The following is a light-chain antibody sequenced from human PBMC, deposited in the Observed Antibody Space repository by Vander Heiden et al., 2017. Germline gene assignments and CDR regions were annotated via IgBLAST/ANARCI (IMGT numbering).Light chain of an antibody. CDR2: AAS. Sequence: DIQMTQSPSSLSASVGDRVTITCRASQSISNYLNWYQQKPGKAPKLLIYAASSLQSGVPSRFSGSGSGTDFTLTIGSLQPEDFATYYCQQSDNTPTTFGQGTKVEIK. J-gene: IGKJ1*01. CDR1: QSISNY. V-gene: IGKV1-39*01. CDR3: QQSDNTPTT.